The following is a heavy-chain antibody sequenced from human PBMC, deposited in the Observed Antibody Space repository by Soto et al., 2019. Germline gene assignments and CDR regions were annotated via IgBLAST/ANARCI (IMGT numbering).Heavy chain of an antibody. CDR3: ARRGLGARFDY. D-gene: IGHD1-26*01. Sequence: QVQLQESGPGLMKPSETLSLTCTVSGGSITNYYWSWIRQPPGKGLEWVGSAHYSGSTHYNPSLKSRLTTSVDTSKNQISLNLTSVTAADTAVYYCARRGLGARFDYWGQGTLVTVSS. J-gene: IGHJ4*02. CDR1: GGSITNYY. V-gene: IGHV4-59*01. CDR2: AHYSGST.